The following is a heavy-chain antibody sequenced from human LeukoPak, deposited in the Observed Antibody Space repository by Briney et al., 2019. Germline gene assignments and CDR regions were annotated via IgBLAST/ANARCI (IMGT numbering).Heavy chain of an antibody. V-gene: IGHV3-43*02. CDR3: AKSQHYGRGDFDY. J-gene: IGHJ4*02. CDR2: ISGDGGIT. CDR1: GFNFDDYA. D-gene: IGHD3-10*01. Sequence: GGSLRLSCAASGFNFDDYAMDWVRQAPGRGLEWVSLISGDGGITYYADFVKGRFTISRDNSKNSLYLQMNSLRTEDTALYYCAKSQHYGRGDFDYWGQGTLVTVSS.